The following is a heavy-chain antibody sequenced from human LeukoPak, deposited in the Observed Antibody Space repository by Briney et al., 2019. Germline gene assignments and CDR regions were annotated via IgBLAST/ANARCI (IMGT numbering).Heavy chain of an antibody. D-gene: IGHD4-11*01. Sequence: GGSLRLSCATSGFTFSSYTMSWARQAPGKGREWVSAMSGSGDITYSADSVKGRFTISRDNSKNTLYLQMNSLRAEDTAVYYCAKDNYVPNCWGQGTLVTVS. CDR2: MSGSGDIT. CDR3: AKDNYVPNC. CDR1: GFTFSSYT. J-gene: IGHJ4*02. V-gene: IGHV3-23*01.